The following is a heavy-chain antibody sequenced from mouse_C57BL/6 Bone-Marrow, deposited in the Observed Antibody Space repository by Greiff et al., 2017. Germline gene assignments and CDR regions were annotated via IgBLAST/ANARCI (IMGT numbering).Heavy chain of an antibody. J-gene: IGHJ3*01. D-gene: IGHD1-1*01. CDR1: GYTFTSYW. V-gene: IGHV1-64*01. CDR3: AKEGYGSFFFAY. CDR2: IHPNSGST. Sequence: QVQLQQPGAELVKPGASVKLSCKASGYTFTSYWMHWVKQRPGQGLEWLGMIHPNSGSTNYNEKFKSKATLTVDKSSSTAYMQLSSLTSEDSAVYYCAKEGYGSFFFAYWGQGTLVTVSA.